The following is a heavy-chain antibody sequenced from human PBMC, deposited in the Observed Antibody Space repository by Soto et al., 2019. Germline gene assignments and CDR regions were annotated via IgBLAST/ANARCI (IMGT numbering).Heavy chain of an antibody. D-gene: IGHD6-6*01. Sequence: GGSLRLSCSASGFTFSSYAMHWVRQAPGKGLEYVSAISSNGGSTYYADSVKGRFTISRDNSKNTLYLQMSSLRAEDTAVYYCVKAFEYSSSSGAFDIWGQGIMVTVSS. CDR3: VKAFEYSSSSGAFDI. V-gene: IGHV3-64D*06. CDR2: ISSNGGST. J-gene: IGHJ3*02. CDR1: GFTFSSYA.